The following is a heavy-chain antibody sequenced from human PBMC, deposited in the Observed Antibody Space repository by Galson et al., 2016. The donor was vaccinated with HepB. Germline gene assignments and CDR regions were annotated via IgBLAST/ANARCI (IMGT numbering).Heavy chain of an antibody. Sequence: SLRLSCAASGVTVGNNLMSWVRQAPGKGLEWVSLIYSGGDTVYAESVKGRFSISRDSSKNTVYLQMNGLRAEDTAVYYCARNVPVVTPWGYWGQGTLVIVSS. D-gene: IGHD4-23*01. CDR2: IYSGGDT. J-gene: IGHJ4*02. V-gene: IGHV3-66*01. CDR1: GVTVGNNL. CDR3: ARNVPVVTPWGY.